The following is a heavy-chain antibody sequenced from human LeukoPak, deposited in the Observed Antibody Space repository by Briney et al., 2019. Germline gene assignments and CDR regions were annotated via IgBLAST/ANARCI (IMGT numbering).Heavy chain of an antibody. Sequence: PGGSLRLSCAASGFTFNSYAMSWVRQAPGKGLEWVSAISGSGVNTYYADSVKGRFTISRDNSKNTLYLQMNSLRAEDTAVYYCAKVGDYDFWSGSYFFDYWGQGTLVTVSS. J-gene: IGHJ4*02. CDR1: GFTFNSYA. V-gene: IGHV3-23*01. CDR3: AKVGDYDFWSGSYFFDY. CDR2: ISGSGVNT. D-gene: IGHD3-3*01.